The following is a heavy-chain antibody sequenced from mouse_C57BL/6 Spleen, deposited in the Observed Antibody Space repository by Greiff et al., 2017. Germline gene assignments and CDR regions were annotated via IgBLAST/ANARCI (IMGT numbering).Heavy chain of an antibody. Sequence: VQLQQPGAELVKPGASVKLSCKASGYTFTSYWMQWVKQRPGQGLEWIGEIDPSDSYTNYNQKFKGKATLTVDTSSSTAYMQLSSLTSEDSAVYYCARMGYGNYSWFAYWGQGTLVTVSA. V-gene: IGHV1-50*01. J-gene: IGHJ3*01. CDR1: GYTFTSYW. CDR3: ARMGYGNYSWFAY. D-gene: IGHD2-1*01. CDR2: IDPSDSYT.